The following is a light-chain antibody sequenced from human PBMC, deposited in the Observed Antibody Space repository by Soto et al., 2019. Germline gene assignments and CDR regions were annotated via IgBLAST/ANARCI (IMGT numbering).Light chain of an antibody. CDR3: QQYSTYPYI. J-gene: IGKJ2*01. CDR2: KAS. V-gene: IGKV1-5*03. Sequence: DIQLTQSPSSLSASVGDRVTITCRASQSINRWLAWYQQKPGKAPKLLIYKASTLESGVPSRFSGGGLGTEVSLNITSLQPDDFATYYCQQYSTYPYIFGQGTKVDIK. CDR1: QSINRW.